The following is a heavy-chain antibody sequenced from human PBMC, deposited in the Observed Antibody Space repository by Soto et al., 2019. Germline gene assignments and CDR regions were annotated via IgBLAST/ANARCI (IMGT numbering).Heavy chain of an antibody. J-gene: IGHJ2*01. CDR1: QFTFSYYA. V-gene: IGHV3-23*01. D-gene: IGHD6-6*01. CDR3: AKGRPPFDL. CDR2: ISGAGGST. Sequence: EVQLLDSGGGLVQPGGSLRLSCAASQFTFSYYAMGWVRQAPGKGLEWVSLISGAGGSTNYADSVKGRFAISRDNSENTLYLQINSLSAEDTAVYYCAKGRPPFDLWGRGTLVIVSS.